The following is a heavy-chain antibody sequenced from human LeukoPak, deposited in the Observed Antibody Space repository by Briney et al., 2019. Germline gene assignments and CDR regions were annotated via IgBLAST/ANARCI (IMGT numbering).Heavy chain of an antibody. Sequence: GGSLRLSCAASGFTFSSYWMSWVRQAPGKGLEWVANIKQDGSEKYYVDSVKGRFTISRDNAKNSLYLQMNSLRAEDTAVYYCAKYYYGSGRGYYYGMDVWGQGTTVTVSS. V-gene: IGHV3-7*01. CDR3: AKYYYGSGRGYYYGMDV. J-gene: IGHJ6*02. D-gene: IGHD3-10*01. CDR1: GFTFSSYW. CDR2: IKQDGSEK.